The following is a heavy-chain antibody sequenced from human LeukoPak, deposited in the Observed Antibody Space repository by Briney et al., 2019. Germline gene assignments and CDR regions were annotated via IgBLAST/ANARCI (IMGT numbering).Heavy chain of an antibody. D-gene: IGHD7-27*01. V-gene: IGHV1-8*01. Sequence: ASVTVSFKASGYTFTSYDFNWVRQATGQRPEWMGWMSPNSGATGYAQKFQDRVTMTRNTSISPAYMELSSLRSGDTAVYYCARGPPTWGYDSWGPGTLVTVSS. J-gene: IGHJ4*02. CDR1: GYTFTSYD. CDR2: MSPNSGAT. CDR3: ARGPPTWGYDS.